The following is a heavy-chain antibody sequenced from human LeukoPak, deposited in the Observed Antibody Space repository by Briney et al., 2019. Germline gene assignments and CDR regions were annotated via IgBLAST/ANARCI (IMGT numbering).Heavy chain of an antibody. J-gene: IGHJ5*02. Sequence: GGSLRLSCAASGFSFSSYSMNWVRQAPGKGLEWVSAISGSGGSTYYADSVKGRFTISRDNSKNTLYLQMNSLRAEDTAVYYCAKDNGNWFDPWGQGTLVTVSS. CDR1: GFSFSSYS. V-gene: IGHV3-23*01. CDR2: ISGSGGST. CDR3: AKDNGNWFDP.